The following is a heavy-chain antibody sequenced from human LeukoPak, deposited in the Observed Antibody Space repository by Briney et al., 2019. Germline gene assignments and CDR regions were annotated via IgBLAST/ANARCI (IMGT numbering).Heavy chain of an antibody. J-gene: IGHJ5*02. CDR1: GGTFSSYA. Sequence: SVKVSSEASGGTFSSYAISWVRQAPGQGLEWMGRIIPIFGIANYAQKFQGRVTITADKSTSTAYMELSSLRSEDTAVYYCAGRVSGSSQNWFDPWGQGTLVTVSS. V-gene: IGHV1-69*04. D-gene: IGHD2-15*01. CDR2: IIPIFGIA. CDR3: AGRVSGSSQNWFDP.